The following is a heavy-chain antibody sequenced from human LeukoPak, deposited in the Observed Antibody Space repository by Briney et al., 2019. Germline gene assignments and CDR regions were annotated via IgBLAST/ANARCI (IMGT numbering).Heavy chain of an antibody. CDR3: ARDTRARYFDWLLSGGDAFDI. V-gene: IGHV1-69*01. CDR2: IIPIFGTA. CDR1: GGTFSSYV. J-gene: IGHJ3*02. D-gene: IGHD3-9*01. Sequence: ASVKVSCKASGGTFSSYVISWVRQAPGQGLEWMGGIIPIFGTANYAQKFQGRVTLTADESTSTAYMELSSLRSEDTAVYYCARDTRARYFDWLLSGGDAFDIWGQGTMVTVSS.